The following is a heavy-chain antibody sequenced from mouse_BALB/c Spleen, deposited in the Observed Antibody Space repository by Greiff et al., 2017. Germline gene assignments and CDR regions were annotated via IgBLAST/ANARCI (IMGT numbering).Heavy chain of an antibody. D-gene: IGHD2-2*01. Sequence: EVQLQESGAELVRPGALVKLSCKASGFNIKDYYMHWVKQRPEQGLEWIGWIDPENGNTIYDPKFPGKASITADTSSNTAYLQLSSLTSEDTAVYYCARGYRFAYWGQGTLVTVSA. CDR2: IDPENGNT. J-gene: IGHJ3*01. V-gene: IGHV14-1*02. CDR3: ARGYRFAY. CDR1: GFNIKDYY.